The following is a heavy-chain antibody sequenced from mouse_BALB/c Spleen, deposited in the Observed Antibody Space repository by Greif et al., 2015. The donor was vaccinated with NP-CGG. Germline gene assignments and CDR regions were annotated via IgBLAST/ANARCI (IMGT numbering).Heavy chain of an antibody. Sequence: EVQVVESGGGLVQPGGSRKLSCAASGFTFSSFGMHWVRQAPEKGLEWVAYISSGSSTIYYADTVKGRFTISRDNPKNTLFLQMTSLRSEDTAMYYCARDWDTEFAYWGQGTLVTVSA. J-gene: IGHJ3*01. D-gene: IGHD4-1*01. V-gene: IGHV5-17*02. CDR2: ISSGSSTI. CDR3: ARDWDTEFAY. CDR1: GFTFSSFG.